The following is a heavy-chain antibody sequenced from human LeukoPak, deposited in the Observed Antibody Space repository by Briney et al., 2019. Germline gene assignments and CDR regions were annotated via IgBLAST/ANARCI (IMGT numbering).Heavy chain of an antibody. J-gene: IGHJ4*02. CDR3: ARAERLVPNYYDSSGYYYGLGY. CDR1: GYSFTTYW. V-gene: IGHV5-51*01. Sequence: GESLKISCKASGYSFTTYWIGWVRQMPGKGLEWMGIIYPGDFDARYSPSFQGQVTISADRSISTAYLQWSSLKASDTAMYYCARAERLVPNYYDSSGYYYGLGYWGQGTLVTVSS. D-gene: IGHD3-22*01. CDR2: IYPGDFDA.